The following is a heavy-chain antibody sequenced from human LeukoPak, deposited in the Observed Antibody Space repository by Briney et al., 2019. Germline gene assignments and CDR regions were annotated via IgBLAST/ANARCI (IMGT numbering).Heavy chain of an antibody. J-gene: IGHJ5*02. CDR2: IWSDGTGE. CDR1: GFTFSTYG. D-gene: IGHD1-26*01. V-gene: IGHV3-33*01. Sequence: GGSLRLSCAASGFTFSTYGFHWVRQAPGKGLEWVAIIWSDGTGENYADSVKGRFTISRDNAKNSLYLQMNSLRAEDTAVYYCPRGSEWDLLGSCDRWGQGTLVTVSS. CDR3: PRGSEWDLLGSCDR.